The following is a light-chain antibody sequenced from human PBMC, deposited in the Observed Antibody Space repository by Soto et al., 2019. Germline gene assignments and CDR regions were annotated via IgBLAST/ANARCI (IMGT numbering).Light chain of an antibody. J-gene: IGLJ1*01. CDR3: SSYSTTDTLYV. V-gene: IGLV2-14*01. CDR2: DVY. CDR1: SSDVGGYDF. Sequence: QSVLTQLASVSGSPGQSITISCTGSSSDVGGYDFVSWYQQYPGKAPKLMIYDVYNRPLGVSDRFSGSRAGNTASLTISGLQAEDEADYYCSSYSTTDTLYVFGTGTKLTVL.